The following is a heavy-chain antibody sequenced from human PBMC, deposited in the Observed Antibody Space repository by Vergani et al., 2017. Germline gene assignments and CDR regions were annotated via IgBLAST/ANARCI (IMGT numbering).Heavy chain of an antibody. CDR1: GGSISSGGYY. Sequence: QVQLQESGPGLVKPSQPLSLTCTVSGGSISSGGYYWSWIRQHPGKGLEWIGYIYYSGSTYYNPSLKSRVTISVDTSKNQFSLKLSSVTAADTAVYYCARGPSDYDFWSGYYKGNWFDPWGQGTLVTVSS. J-gene: IGHJ5*02. D-gene: IGHD3-3*01. CDR2: IYYSGST. V-gene: IGHV4-31*03. CDR3: ARGPSDYDFWSGYYKGNWFDP.